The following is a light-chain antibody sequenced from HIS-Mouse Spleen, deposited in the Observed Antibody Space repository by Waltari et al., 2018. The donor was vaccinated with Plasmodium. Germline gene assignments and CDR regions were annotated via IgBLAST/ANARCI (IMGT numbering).Light chain of an antibody. CDR3: SSYAGSNNFVV. Sequence: QSALTQPPSASGSPGQSVTISCTRTSSYRGGYPYVSWSQHHPGNAPKLMIYEVSKRPSGVPDRFSGSKSGNTASLTVSGLQAEDEADYYCSSYAGSNNFVVFGGGTKLTVL. J-gene: IGLJ2*01. CDR1: SSYRGGYPY. CDR2: EVS. V-gene: IGLV2-8*01.